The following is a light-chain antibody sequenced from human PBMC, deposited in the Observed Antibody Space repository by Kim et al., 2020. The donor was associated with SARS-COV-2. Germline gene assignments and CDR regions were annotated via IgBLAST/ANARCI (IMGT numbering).Light chain of an antibody. CDR1: SGSIASNY. J-gene: IGLJ3*02. Sequence: NFMLTQPHSVSESPGKTVTISCTRSSGSIASNYVQWYQQRPGSSPTTVIYEDNERPSGVPDRFSGSIDSSSNSASLTISGLKAEDEADYYCQSYDSNIAVFGGGTQLTVL. CDR2: EDN. CDR3: QSYDSNIAV. V-gene: IGLV6-57*01.